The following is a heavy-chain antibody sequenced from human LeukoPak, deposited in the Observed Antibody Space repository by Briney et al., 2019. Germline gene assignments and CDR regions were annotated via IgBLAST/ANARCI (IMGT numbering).Heavy chain of an antibody. CDR3: AKDSSSYDWGYMDV. Sequence: PGGSLRLSCAASGLTFSTYAMSWVRQAPGKGLEWVSLIGGSDGRTRYADSVKGRFTISRDNSKNTLYLEMNSLRAEGTAVYYCAKDSSSYDWGYMDVWGKGTTVTISS. CDR1: GLTFSTYA. V-gene: IGHV3-23*01. D-gene: IGHD3-22*01. CDR2: IGGSDGRT. J-gene: IGHJ6*03.